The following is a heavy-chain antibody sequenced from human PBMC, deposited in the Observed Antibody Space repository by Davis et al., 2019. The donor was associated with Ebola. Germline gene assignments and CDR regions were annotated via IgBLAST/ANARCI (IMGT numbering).Heavy chain of an antibody. CDR3: AGGPYYYYGMDV. CDR2: IDPSDSYT. D-gene: IGHD6-25*01. Sequence: GESLKLPCQGSGYSFTSYWISWVRQMPGKGLEWMGRIDPSDSYTNYSPSFQGHVTISADKSISTAYLQWSSLKASDTAMYYCAGGPYYYYGMDVWGQGTTVTVSS. J-gene: IGHJ6*02. CDR1: GYSFTSYW. V-gene: IGHV5-10-1*01.